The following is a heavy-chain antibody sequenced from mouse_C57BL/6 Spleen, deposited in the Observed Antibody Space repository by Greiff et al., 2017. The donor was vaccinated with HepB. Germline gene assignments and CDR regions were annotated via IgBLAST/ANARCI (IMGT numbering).Heavy chain of an antibody. CDR1: GFNIKNTY. CDR2: IDTANGNT. CDR3: ARGNYALAWFAY. Sequence: EVQLQQSVAELVRPGASVKLSCTASGFNIKNTYMHWVKQRPEQGLEWIGRIDTANGNTKYAPKFQGKATITADTYANPAYLQLSSLTSEDTAIYYVARGNYALAWFAYWGQGTLVTVSA. D-gene: IGHD2-4*01. J-gene: IGHJ3*01. V-gene: IGHV14-3*01.